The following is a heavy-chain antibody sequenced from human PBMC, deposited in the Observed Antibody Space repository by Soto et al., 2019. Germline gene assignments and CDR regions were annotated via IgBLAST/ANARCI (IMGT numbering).Heavy chain of an antibody. D-gene: IGHD6-6*01. CDR3: AREYSSSSGRDY. J-gene: IGHJ4*02. Sequence: PGGSLRLSCAPSGFTFSSYSMNWVRQAPGKGLEWVSSISSSSSYIYYADSVKGRFTISRDNAKNSLYLQMNSLRAEDTAVYYCAREYSSSSGRDYWGQGTLVTVSS. V-gene: IGHV3-21*01. CDR1: GFTFSSYS. CDR2: ISSSSSYI.